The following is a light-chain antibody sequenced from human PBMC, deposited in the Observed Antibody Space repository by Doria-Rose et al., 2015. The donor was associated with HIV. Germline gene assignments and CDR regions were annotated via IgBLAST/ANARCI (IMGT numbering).Light chain of an antibody. CDR1: SSNIGAGFD. CDR2: GNT. J-gene: IGLJ1*01. V-gene: IGLV1-40*01. Sequence: QSVLTQPPSVSGASGQRVAISCTGSSSNIGAGFDVNWYQQFPGTAPKLLIHGNTNRPSGVPDRFSGSKSGTSASLAISGLRAEDEADYYCQSYDSRLSVYVFGTGTKVNVL. CDR3: QSYDSRLSVYV.